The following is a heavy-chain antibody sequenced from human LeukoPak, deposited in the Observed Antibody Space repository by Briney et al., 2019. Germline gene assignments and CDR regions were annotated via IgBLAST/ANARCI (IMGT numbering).Heavy chain of an antibody. J-gene: IGHJ4*02. D-gene: IGHD6-13*01. CDR1: GGTFSSYA. CDR2: IIPIFGTA. V-gene: IGHV1-69*01. Sequence: SVKVSCKASGGTFSSYAISWVRQAPGQGLEWMGGIIPIFGTANYAQKFQGRVTITADESTSTAYMELSSLRSEDTAVYYYARDKGIAAAVIFDYWGQGTLVTVSS. CDR3: ARDKGIAAAVIFDY.